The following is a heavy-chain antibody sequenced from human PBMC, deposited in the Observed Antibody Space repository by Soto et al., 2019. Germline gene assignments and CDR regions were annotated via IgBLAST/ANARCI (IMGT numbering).Heavy chain of an antibody. D-gene: IGHD5-12*01. V-gene: IGHV3-48*01. CDR3: VGRYDYFDV. CDR1: GFTFSRYS. CDR2: ISSGSESI. Sequence: PGGSXRLSCAASGFTFSRYSMNWVRQAPGKGLEWVSYISSGSESIYQPASAKGRFTISRDNAKSSLYLQMNSLRAEDTAVYYCVGRYDYFDVWGQGTLVTVSS. J-gene: IGHJ4*02.